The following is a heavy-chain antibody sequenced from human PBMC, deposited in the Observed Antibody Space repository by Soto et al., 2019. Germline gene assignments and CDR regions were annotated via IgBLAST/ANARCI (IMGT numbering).Heavy chain of an antibody. J-gene: IGHJ5*02. Sequence: QAQRVQSGAAVNKPGASVKISCKASGYTFTTYALHWLRQAPGQQGQRLEWLGRITAGNGKTTYSQKFQDRVTITRDAFATTAYMELSRLTSEDTAVYYCARGLVDYSNLDLWGQGTLVTVSS. CDR3: ARGLVDYSNLDL. D-gene: IGHD6-13*01. CDR2: ITAGNGKT. V-gene: IGHV1-3*01. CDR1: GYTFTTYA.